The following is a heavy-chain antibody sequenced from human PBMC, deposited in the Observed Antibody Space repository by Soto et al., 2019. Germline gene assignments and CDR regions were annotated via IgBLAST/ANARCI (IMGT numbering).Heavy chain of an antibody. D-gene: IGHD3-9*01. CDR2: SGGT. J-gene: IGHJ3*02. CDR1: GYTFTSYG. V-gene: IGHV1-2*02. Sequence: GSVKVSCKASGYTFTSYGINWLRQATGQGLEWMGRSGGTIYAQKFQGRVTMTRDTSISTAYMVLTSLRSDDTAVYYCARDSHYDMFTGYARNAFDMWGRGTVV. CDR3: ARDSHYDMFTGYARNAFDM.